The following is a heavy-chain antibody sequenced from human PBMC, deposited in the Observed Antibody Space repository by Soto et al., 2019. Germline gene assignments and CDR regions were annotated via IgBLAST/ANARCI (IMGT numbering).Heavy chain of an antibody. D-gene: IGHD3-10*01. Sequence: SETLSLTCTVSGGSMSPYYWSWIRQAPGVGLGWIAYVYYSGYTHYNPSLKSRVTISVDTSKNQFSLKLTSVTAADTAVYYCARDIITMVRGADYNWFDPWGQGTLVTVSS. V-gene: IGHV4-59*01. J-gene: IGHJ5*02. CDR3: ARDIITMVRGADYNWFDP. CDR1: GGSMSPYY. CDR2: VYYSGYT.